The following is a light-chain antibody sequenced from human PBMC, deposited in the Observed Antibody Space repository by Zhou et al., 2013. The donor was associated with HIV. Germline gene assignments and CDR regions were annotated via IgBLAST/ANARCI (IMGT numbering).Light chain of an antibody. CDR1: QGISTY. CDR3: QQASSFPLT. Sequence: IQLTQSPSSLAASVGDTVTITCRASQGISTYLVWYQQKPGKAPKLLIYAASTLQSGVPSRFSGSGSGTDFTLTISSLQPEDFATYYCQQASSFPLTFGQGTRLEIK. V-gene: IGKV1-9*01. CDR2: AAS. J-gene: IGKJ5*01.